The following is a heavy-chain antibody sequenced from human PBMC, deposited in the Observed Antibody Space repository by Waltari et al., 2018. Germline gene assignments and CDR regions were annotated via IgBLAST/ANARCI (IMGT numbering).Heavy chain of an antibody. J-gene: IGHJ6*03. D-gene: IGHD3-22*01. CDR3: ARGDSGYSYYMDV. V-gene: IGHV4-61*02. CDR2: IYTSEST. CDR1: GGSLSSGRYY. Sequence: QVQLQESGPGLVKPSQTLSLTCTVSGGSLSSGRYYWSWIRQPAGKRLEWIGRIYTSESTNYNPSLKSRVTISVDTSKNQFSLKLSSVTAADTAVYYCARGDSGYSYYMDVWGKGTTVTVSS.